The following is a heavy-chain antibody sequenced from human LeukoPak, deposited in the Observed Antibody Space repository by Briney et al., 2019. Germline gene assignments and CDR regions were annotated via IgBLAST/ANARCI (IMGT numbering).Heavy chain of an antibody. CDR2: ISGSGGST. V-gene: IGHV3-23*01. J-gene: IGHJ5*02. Sequence: PGGSLRLSCAASGFTFSSYAMSWVRQAPGKGLEWVSAISGSGGSTYYADSVKGRFTISRDNSKNTLYLQMNSLRAEDTAVYYCAKDGDGYYDGSVRPFDPWGQGTLVTVSS. D-gene: IGHD3-22*01. CDR1: GFTFSSYA. CDR3: AKDGDGYYDGSVRPFDP.